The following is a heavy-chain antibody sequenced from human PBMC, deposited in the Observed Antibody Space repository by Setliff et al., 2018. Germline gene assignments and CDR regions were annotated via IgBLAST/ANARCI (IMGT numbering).Heavy chain of an antibody. J-gene: IGHJ4*02. CDR1: GGSIRNYY. Sequence: PSETLSLTCTVSGGSIRNYYWSWIRQPPGKGLEWIGYIYTRGSTNYNPSLQSRVTISVDTAKKQFSLKLNSVTAADTAIYYCARGGGRIRHSWGQGTLVTVSS. V-gene: IGHV4-4*08. CDR3: ARGGGRIRHS. D-gene: IGHD3-16*01. CDR2: IYTRGST.